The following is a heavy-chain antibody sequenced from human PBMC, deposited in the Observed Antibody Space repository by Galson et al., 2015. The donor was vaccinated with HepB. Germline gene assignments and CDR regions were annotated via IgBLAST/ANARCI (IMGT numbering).Heavy chain of an antibody. D-gene: IGHD3-22*01. CDR3: ARDLGYDSHAFDI. J-gene: IGHJ3*02. Sequence: SVKVSCKASGGTFSSYTISWVRQAPGQGLEWMGRIIPILGIANYAQKFQGRVTITADKSTSTAYMELSSLRSEDTAVYYCARDLGYDSHAFDIWGQGTMVTVSP. CDR2: IIPILGIA. CDR1: GGTFSSYT. V-gene: IGHV1-69*04.